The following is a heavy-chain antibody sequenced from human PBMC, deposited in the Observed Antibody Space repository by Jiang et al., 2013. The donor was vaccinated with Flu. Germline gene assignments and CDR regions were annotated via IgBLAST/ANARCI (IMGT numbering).Heavy chain of an antibody. CDR1: GGSISRYY. V-gene: IGHV4-59*01. CDR2: IYYNGNT. Sequence: GPGLVKPSETLSLTCNVSGGSISRYYWSWIRQPPGKGLEWIGYIYYNGNTNYNPPSTSRVSMSVDTSKNQFSLEGEVCECCGHGRSYYCARGMAGAGSNWG. J-gene: IGHJ1*01. CDR3: ARGMAGAGSN. D-gene: IGHD6-13*01.